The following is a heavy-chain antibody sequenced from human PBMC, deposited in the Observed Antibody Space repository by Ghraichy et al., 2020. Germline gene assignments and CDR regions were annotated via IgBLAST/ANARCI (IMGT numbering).Heavy chain of an antibody. D-gene: IGHD2-2*01. Sequence: RGSLRLSCAASGFTFSSYWMSWVRQAPGKGLEWVANIKQDGSEKYYVDSVKGRFTISRDNAKNSLYLQMNSLRAEDTAVYYCARGPRRKRYQLLGMSYYYGMDVWGQGTTVTVSS. CDR2: IKQDGSEK. J-gene: IGHJ6*02. V-gene: IGHV3-7*01. CDR1: GFTFSSYW. CDR3: ARGPRRKRYQLLGMSYYYGMDV.